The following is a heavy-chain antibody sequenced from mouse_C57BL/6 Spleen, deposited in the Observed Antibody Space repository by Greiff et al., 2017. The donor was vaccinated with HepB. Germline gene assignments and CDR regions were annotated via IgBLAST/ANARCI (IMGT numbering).Heavy chain of an antibody. Sequence: DVKLVESGGDLVKPGGSLKLSCAASGFTFSSYGMSWVRQTPDKRLEWVATISSGGSYTYYPDSVKGRFTISRDNAKNTLYLQMSSLKSEDTAMYYCARRSRYAMDYWGQGTSVTVSS. CDR1: GFTFSSYG. V-gene: IGHV5-6*02. CDR2: ISSGGSYT. D-gene: IGHD1-1*01. CDR3: ARRSRYAMDY. J-gene: IGHJ4*01.